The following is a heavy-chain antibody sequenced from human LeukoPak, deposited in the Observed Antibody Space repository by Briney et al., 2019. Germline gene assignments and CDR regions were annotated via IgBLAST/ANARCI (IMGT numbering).Heavy chain of an antibody. V-gene: IGHV3-7*03. CDR3: AKDTGSYAMKKWFDP. J-gene: IGHJ5*02. CDR2: IKQDGSEK. CDR1: GFTFSSYW. D-gene: IGHD2-2*01. Sequence: GGSLRLSCAASGFTFSSYWMSWVRQAPGKGLEWVANIKQDGSEKYYVDSVKGRFTISRDNAKNSLYLQMNSLRAEDTALYYCAKDTGSYAMKKWFDPWGQGTLVTVSS.